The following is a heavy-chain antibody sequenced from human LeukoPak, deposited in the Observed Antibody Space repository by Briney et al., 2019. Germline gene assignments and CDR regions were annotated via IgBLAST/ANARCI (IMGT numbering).Heavy chain of an antibody. CDR3: AKDLALSW. J-gene: IGHJ4*02. CDR2: ISGSGGTT. V-gene: IGHV3-23*01. CDR1: GFTFSTSV. Sequence: SGGSLRLSCAASGFTFSTSVMNWVRQAPGKGLEWVSGISGSGGTTYYADSMKGRFTISRDNSKNTLYLQMNSLRAEDTAVYYCAKDLALSWGGQGTLVTVSS. D-gene: IGHD2-21*01.